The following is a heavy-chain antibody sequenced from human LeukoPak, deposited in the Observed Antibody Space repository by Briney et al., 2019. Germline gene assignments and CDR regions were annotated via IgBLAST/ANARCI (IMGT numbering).Heavy chain of an antibody. D-gene: IGHD1-7*01. V-gene: IGHV1-2*02. CDR3: ARGGLELRFDYYYYMDV. CDR1: GYTFTGYY. Sequence: ASVKASCKASGYTFTGYYMHWVRQAPGQGLEWMGWINPNSGGTNYAQKFQGRVTMTRDTSISTAYMELSRLRSDDTAVYYCARGGLELRFDYYYYMDVWGKGTTVTVSS. CDR2: INPNSGGT. J-gene: IGHJ6*03.